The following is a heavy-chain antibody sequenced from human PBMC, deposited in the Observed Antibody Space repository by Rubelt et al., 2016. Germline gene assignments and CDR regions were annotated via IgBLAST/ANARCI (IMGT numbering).Heavy chain of an antibody. V-gene: IGHV3-13*01. Sequence: YYPGSVKGRFTISRENAKNSLYLQMNSLRAGDTAVYYCARWYYGGNSDGAFDIWGQGTMVTVSS. D-gene: IGHD4-23*01. CDR3: ARWYYGGNSDGAFDI. J-gene: IGHJ3*02.